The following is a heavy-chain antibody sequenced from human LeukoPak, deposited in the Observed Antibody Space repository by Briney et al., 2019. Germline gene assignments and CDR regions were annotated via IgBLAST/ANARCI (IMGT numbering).Heavy chain of an antibody. CDR2: FKSGDTT. V-gene: IGHV4-39*01. CDR1: DDSISSRTFY. Sequence: ASETLSLTCTVSDDSISSRTFYWGWIRQPPGRGLEWIGSFKSGDTTYDMSSLKSRVTLFVDTSRKQFSLELTSVTAADTAVYYCARQRAWFGEWAFDNWGQGTLVTVSS. J-gene: IGHJ4*02. D-gene: IGHD3-10*01. CDR3: ARQRAWFGEWAFDN.